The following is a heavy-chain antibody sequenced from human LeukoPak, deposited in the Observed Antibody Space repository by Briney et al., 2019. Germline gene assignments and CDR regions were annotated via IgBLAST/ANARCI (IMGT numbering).Heavy chain of an antibody. CDR1: GFTVSSSY. J-gene: IGHJ6*02. D-gene: IGHD2-15*01. CDR2: ISSSGSTI. CDR3: ARDARDCSGGSCYSRYYGMDV. Sequence: GGSLRLSCAASGFTVSSSYINWVRQAPGKGLEWVSYISSSGSTIYYADSVKGRFTISRDNAKNSLYLQMNSLRAEDTAVYYCARDARDCSGGSCYSRYYGMDVWGQGTTVTVSS. V-gene: IGHV3-11*01.